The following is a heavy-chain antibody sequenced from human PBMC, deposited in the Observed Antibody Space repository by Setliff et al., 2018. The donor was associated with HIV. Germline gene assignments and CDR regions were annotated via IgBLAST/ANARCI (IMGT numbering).Heavy chain of an antibody. Sequence: PGGSLRLSCVPSGFDFSDYWMSWVRQAPGKGLEWVATINEDGSKKYYGASVKGRFTVSRDNAKSSLYLQMDSLRAEDTAVYYCAKGALPGRPYYYFYYKDVWAKGTTVTVSS. J-gene: IGHJ6*03. CDR1: GFDFSDYW. V-gene: IGHV3-7*01. CDR2: INEDGSKK. CDR3: AKGALPGRPYYYFYYKDV. D-gene: IGHD1-26*01.